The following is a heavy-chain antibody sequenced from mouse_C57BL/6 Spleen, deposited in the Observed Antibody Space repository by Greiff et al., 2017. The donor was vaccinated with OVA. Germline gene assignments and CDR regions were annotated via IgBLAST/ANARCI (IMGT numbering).Heavy chain of an antibody. V-gene: IGHV3-6*01. CDR2: ISYDGSN. Sequence: EVKLVESGPGLVKPSQSLSLTCSVTGYSITSGYYWNWIRQFPGNKLEWMGYISYDGSNNYNPSLKNRISITRDTSKNQFFLKLNSVTTEDTATYYCARDYGSSPFAYWGQGTLVTVSA. CDR3: ARDYGSSPFAY. J-gene: IGHJ3*01. D-gene: IGHD1-1*01. CDR1: GYSITSGYY.